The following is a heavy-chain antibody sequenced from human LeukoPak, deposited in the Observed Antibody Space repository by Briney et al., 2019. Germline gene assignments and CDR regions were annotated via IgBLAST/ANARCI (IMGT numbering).Heavy chain of an antibody. CDR2: IISILDIT. CDR1: GGIFSSYA. J-gene: IGHJ4*01. V-gene: IGHV1-69*04. Sequence: ASVKVSCKASGGIFSSYAISWVRQAPGQGLEWMGRIISILDITTYAQKFQGRVTITADKSTSTAYMKLSSLRSEDTALDYCARDLTGSTLFDYWGQGTLVTVSS. CDR3: ARDLTGSTLFDY. D-gene: IGHD6-13*01.